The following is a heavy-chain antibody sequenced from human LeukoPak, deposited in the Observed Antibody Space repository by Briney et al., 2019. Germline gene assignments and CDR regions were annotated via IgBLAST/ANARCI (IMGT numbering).Heavy chain of an antibody. J-gene: IGHJ4*02. CDR3: ARFYYYGSGGYLDY. CDR2: ISYDGSNK. V-gene: IGHV3-30*04. Sequence: GGSLRLSCAASGFTFSSYAMHWVRQAPGKGLEWVAVISYDGSNKYYADSVKGRFTISRDNSKNTLFLQMNSLRAEDTAVYYCARFYYYGSGGYLDYWGQGTLVTVSS. CDR1: GFTFSSYA. D-gene: IGHD3-10*01.